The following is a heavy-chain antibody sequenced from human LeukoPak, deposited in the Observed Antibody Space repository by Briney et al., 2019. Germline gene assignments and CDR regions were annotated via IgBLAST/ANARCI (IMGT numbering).Heavy chain of an antibody. D-gene: IGHD7-27*01. CDR2: MNPNSGNT. Sequence: GASVKVSCKASGYTFTSYDINWVRQATGQGLEWMGWMNPNSGNTGYAQKFQGRVTMTRNTSISTAYMELSSLRSEDTAVYYCARVLKSLGYYYMDVWGKGTTVTVSS. CDR1: GYTFTSYD. CDR3: ARVLKSLGYYYMDV. V-gene: IGHV1-8*01. J-gene: IGHJ6*03.